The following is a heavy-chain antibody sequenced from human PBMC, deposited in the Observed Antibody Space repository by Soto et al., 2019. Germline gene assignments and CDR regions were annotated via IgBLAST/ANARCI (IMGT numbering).Heavy chain of an antibody. Sequence: SETLSLTCGVHGGSIRGYYWSWIRQSPGKGLEWIGETDHSGSTNYNPSLRSRVTMSVDTSKNQFSLKLSSVTAADTAVYYCARELDFYDSGTYYKSADWFGPWGQGTLVTVSS. CDR2: TDHSGST. J-gene: IGHJ5*02. CDR1: GGSIRGYY. V-gene: IGHV4-34*01. CDR3: ARELDFYDSGTYYKSADWFGP. D-gene: IGHD3-10*01.